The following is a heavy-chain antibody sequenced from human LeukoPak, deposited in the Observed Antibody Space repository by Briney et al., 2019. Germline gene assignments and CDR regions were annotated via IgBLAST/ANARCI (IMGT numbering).Heavy chain of an antibody. CDR3: AKDYY. J-gene: IGHJ4*02. Sequence: GGPLRLSCAASGFTLDDYPMYGVRQTPGKGLEWVSLISGDGGTTYYAASVKGRLTISRDNIKNSLYLQMNSLTAEDSALYYCAKDYYWGQGTLVTVSS. CDR1: GFTLDDYP. CDR2: ISGDGGTT. V-gene: IGHV3-43*02.